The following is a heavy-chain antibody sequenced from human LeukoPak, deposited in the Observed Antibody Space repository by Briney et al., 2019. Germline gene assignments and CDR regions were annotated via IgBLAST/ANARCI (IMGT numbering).Heavy chain of an antibody. J-gene: IGHJ3*02. CDR3: ARPRLRDDAFDI. CDR1: GGSFSGYY. CDR2: INHSGST. Sequence: SETLSLTCAVYGGSFSGYYWSWIRQPPGKGLEWIGEINHSGSTNYNPSLKSRVTISVDTSKNQFSLKLSSVTAADTAVYYCARPRLRDDAFDIWGQGTMVTVSS. D-gene: IGHD4-17*01. V-gene: IGHV4-34*01.